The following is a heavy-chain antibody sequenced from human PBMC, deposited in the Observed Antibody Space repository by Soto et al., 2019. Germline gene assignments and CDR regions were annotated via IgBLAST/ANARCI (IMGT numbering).Heavy chain of an antibody. D-gene: IGHD6-6*01. CDR3: AKDLAEYSSSSTDDSYYHFGMDV. Sequence: QVQLVESGGGVVQPGRSLRLSCAASGFTFSNYGMHWVRQAPGKGLEWVAVISYDGGNKYYADSVKGRFTISRDNSKNTLYLQMNSLRAEDTAVFFCAKDLAEYSSSSTDDSYYHFGMDVWGQGTTVTVSS. J-gene: IGHJ6*02. V-gene: IGHV3-30*18. CDR1: GFTFSNYG. CDR2: ISYDGGNK.